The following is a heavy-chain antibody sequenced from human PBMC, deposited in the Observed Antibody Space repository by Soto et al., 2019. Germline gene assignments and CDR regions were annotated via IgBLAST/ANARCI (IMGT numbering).Heavy chain of an antibody. V-gene: IGHV4-59*01. CDR2: ISYSGST. CDR3: ARTYDGSGPNSGGYGFDI. D-gene: IGHD3-22*01. Sequence: SETLSLTCTVSGGSISSYYWSWIRQPPGKGLEWIGYISYSGSTNYNPSLKSRVTISVDTSKNQFSLKLSSVTAADTAVYYCARTYDGSGPNSGGYGFDIWGQGTMVTVSS. CDR1: GGSISSYY. J-gene: IGHJ3*02.